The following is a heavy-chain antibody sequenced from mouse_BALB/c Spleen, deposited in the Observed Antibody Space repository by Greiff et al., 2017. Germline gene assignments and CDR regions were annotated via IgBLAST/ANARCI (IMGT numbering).Heavy chain of an antibody. CDR1: GYTFTNYW. V-gene: IGHV1-63*02. D-gene: IGHD1-1*01. Sequence: QVHVKQSGPELVKPGASVKISCKASGYTFTNYWLGWVKQRPGHGLEWIGDIYPGGGYTNYNEKFKGKATLTADTSSSTAYMQLSSLTSEDSAVYFCARDYYGALFDYWGQGTTRTVSS. J-gene: IGHJ2*01. CDR2: IYPGGGYT. CDR3: ARDYYGALFDY.